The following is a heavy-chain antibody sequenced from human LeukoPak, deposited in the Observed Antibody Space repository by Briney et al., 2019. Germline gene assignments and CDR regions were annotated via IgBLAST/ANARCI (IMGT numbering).Heavy chain of an antibody. Sequence: ASVRVSCKASGYTFTSYDINWVRQATGQGLEWMGWMNPNSGNTGYAQKFQGRVTMTRNTSISTAYMELSSLRSEDTAVYYCARGGSSGYYSDYWGQGTLVTVSS. CDR1: GYTFTSYD. D-gene: IGHD3-22*01. CDR2: MNPNSGNT. CDR3: ARGGSSGYYSDY. J-gene: IGHJ4*02. V-gene: IGHV1-8*01.